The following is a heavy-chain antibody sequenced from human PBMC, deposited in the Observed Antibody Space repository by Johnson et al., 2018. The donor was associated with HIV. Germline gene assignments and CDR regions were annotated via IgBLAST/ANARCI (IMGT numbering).Heavy chain of an antibody. D-gene: IGHD3-22*01. CDR2: LWYDGSNK. CDR1: GFTFSSYG. Sequence: QVQLVESGGGVVQPGRSLRLSCAASGFTFSSYGMHWVRQPPGKGLEWVAVLWYDGSNKYYADSVKGRLTISRDNSKNTLYLQMNSLRAEDTAVYYCAKDPGITMIAHAFDIWGQGTMVTVSS. J-gene: IGHJ3*02. CDR3: AKDPGITMIAHAFDI. V-gene: IGHV3-33*06.